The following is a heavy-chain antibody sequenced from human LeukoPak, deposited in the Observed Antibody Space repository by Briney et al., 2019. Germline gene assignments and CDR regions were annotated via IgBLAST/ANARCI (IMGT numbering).Heavy chain of an antibody. CDR2: IRRKADGGTT. V-gene: IGHV3-49*04. CDR1: GFTFGDYS. J-gene: IGHJ4*02. D-gene: IGHD2-15*01. Sequence: GGSLRLSCTASGFTFGDYSMSWVRQAPGKGLEWVGFIRRKADGGTTEYAASVKGRFTISRDDSKSIAYLQVNSLKTEDTAVYYCTRGRVLCSGGSCYRKFDYWGQGTLVTVSS. CDR3: TRGRVLCSGGSCYRKFDY.